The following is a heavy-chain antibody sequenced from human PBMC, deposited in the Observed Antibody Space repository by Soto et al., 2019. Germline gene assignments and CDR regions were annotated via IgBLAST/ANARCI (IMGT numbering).Heavy chain of an antibody. V-gene: IGHV3-23*01. J-gene: IGHJ4*02. Sequence: AGGSLRLSCAASGFTFSSYAMSWVRQAPGKGLEWVSGISGGGRTTYYADSVKGRFTISRDNSKNTLFLQMNSLRAGDTAVYYCAKCSSASCFKEGFDYWGQGTLVTV. CDR2: ISGGGRTT. CDR3: AKCSSASCFKEGFDY. CDR1: GFTFSSYA. D-gene: IGHD2-2*01.